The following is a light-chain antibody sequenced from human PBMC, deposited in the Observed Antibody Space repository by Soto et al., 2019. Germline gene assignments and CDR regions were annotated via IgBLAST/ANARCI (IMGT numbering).Light chain of an antibody. Sequence: QSALTQPRSVSGSPGQSVTISCTGTSSDVGAYNYVSWYQQHPGKAPRLMISDVSQRPSGVPDRFSGSKSGNTASLTITGLQAEDEADYYCCSFAKRYTYNYVFGIGTKLTV. CDR2: DVS. CDR1: SSDVGAYNY. J-gene: IGLJ1*01. CDR3: CSFAKRYTYNYV. V-gene: IGLV2-11*01.